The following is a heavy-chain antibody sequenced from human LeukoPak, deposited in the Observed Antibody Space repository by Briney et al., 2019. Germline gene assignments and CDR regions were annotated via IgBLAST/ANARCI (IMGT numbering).Heavy chain of an antibody. CDR1: GFTFSGSA. V-gene: IGHV3-73*01. CDR2: IRSKANSYAT. J-gene: IGHJ4*02. CDR3: TSPPHASDY. Sequence: GGSLRLSCAASGFTFSGSAMHWVRQASGKGLEWVGRIRSKANSYATAYAASVKGRFTISRDDSKNTAYLQMNSLKTEDTAVYYCTSPPHASDYWGQGTLVTVSS.